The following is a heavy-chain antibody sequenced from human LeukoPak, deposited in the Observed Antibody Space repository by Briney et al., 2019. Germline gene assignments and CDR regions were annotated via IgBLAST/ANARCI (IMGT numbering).Heavy chain of an antibody. CDR3: ARVSCSSTSCFPGY. J-gene: IGHJ4*02. D-gene: IGHD2-2*01. V-gene: IGHV1-2*02. CDR2: INPNSGGT. CDR1: GYTFTGYY. Sequence: ASVKVSCKASGYTFTGYYMHWVRQAPGQGLEWIGWINPNSGGTNYAQKFQGRVTMTRDTSISTAYMELSRLRSDDTAVYYCARVSCSSTSCFPGYWGQGTLVTVSS.